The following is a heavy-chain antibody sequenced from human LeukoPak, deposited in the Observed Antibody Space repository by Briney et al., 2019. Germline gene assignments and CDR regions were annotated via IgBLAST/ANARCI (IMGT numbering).Heavy chain of an antibody. D-gene: IGHD1-26*01. V-gene: IGHV1-2*04. Sequence: ASVKVSCKASGYTFTGYYMHWVRQAPGQGLEWMGWINPNSGGTNYAQKFQGWVTMTRDTSISTAYMELSRLRSDDTAVYYCARDLASSGSRVLAFDIWGQGTMVTVSS. J-gene: IGHJ3*02. CDR3: ARDLASSGSRVLAFDI. CDR2: INPNSGGT. CDR1: GYTFTGYY.